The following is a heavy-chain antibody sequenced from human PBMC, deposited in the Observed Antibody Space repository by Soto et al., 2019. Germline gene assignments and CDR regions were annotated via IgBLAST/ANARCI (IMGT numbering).Heavy chain of an antibody. J-gene: IGHJ6*02. D-gene: IGHD6-19*01. CDR2: IYYSGST. CDR3: ARVIAVAGFYYGMDV. Sequence: SETLSLTCTVSGGSISSGGYYWSWIRQHPGKGLEWIGYIYYSGSTYYSPSLKSRVTISVDTSKNQFSLKLSSVTAADTAVYYCARVIAVAGFYYGMDVWGQGTTVTVSS. CDR1: GGSISSGGYY. V-gene: IGHV4-31*03.